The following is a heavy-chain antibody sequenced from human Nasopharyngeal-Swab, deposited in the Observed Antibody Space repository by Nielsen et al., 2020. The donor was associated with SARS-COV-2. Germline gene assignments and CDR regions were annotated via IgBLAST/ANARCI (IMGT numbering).Heavy chain of an antibody. V-gene: IGHV3-20*01. CDR2: INWNGGST. J-gene: IGHJ6*03. CDR1: GFIFDDYV. D-gene: IGHD6-25*01. CDR3: ARGGGSPLYYYYYYMDV. Sequence: SLKISCASSGFIFDDYVMSWVRHAPGKGLEWVSGINWNGGSTGYADSVKGRFTISRDNAKNSLYLQMNSLRAEDTALYHCARGGGSPLYYYYYYMDVWGKGTTVTVSS.